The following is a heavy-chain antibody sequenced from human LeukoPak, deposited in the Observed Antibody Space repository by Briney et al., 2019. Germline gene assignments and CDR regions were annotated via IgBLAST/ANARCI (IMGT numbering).Heavy chain of an antibody. CDR2: ISSDGGSP. Sequence: GGSLRLSCVASGITFSSYPMLWVRQAPGKGMEYVSAISSDGGSPYYANSVKGRFTISRDNSKNTLYLQMGSLRTEDMAVYYCARERSRNGDYDYWGQGTLVTVSS. CDR3: ARERSRNGDYDY. V-gene: IGHV3-64*01. CDR1: GITFSSYP. D-gene: IGHD1-1*01. J-gene: IGHJ4*02.